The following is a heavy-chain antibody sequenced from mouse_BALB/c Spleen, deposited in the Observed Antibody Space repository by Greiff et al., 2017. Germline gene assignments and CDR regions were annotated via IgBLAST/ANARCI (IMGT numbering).Heavy chain of an antibody. V-gene: IGHV7-3*02. J-gene: IGHJ2*01. CDR1: GFTFTDYY. D-gene: IGHD3-3*01. CDR3: ARDKLEGTFDY. Sequence: EVKLVESGGGLVQPGGSLRLSCATSGFTFTDYYMSWVRQPPGKALEWLGFIRNKANGYTTEYSASVKGRFTISRDNSQSILYLQMNTLRAEDSATYYCARDKLEGTFDYWGQGTTRTVSS. CDR2: IRNKANGYTT.